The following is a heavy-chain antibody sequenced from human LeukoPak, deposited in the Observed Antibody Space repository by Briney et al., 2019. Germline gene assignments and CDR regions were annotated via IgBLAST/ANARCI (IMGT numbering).Heavy chain of an antibody. CDR2: INPNSGGT. Sequence: ASVKVSCKASGYTFTGYYMHWVRQAPGQGLEWMGWINPNSGGTNYAQKFQGRLTITKDTSKNQVVLTMTNMDPVDTATYYCAHSGSYGDYVWEWGQGTLVTVSS. V-gene: IGHV1-2*02. CDR1: GYTFTGYY. CDR3: AHSGSYGDYVWE. D-gene: IGHD4-17*01. J-gene: IGHJ4*02.